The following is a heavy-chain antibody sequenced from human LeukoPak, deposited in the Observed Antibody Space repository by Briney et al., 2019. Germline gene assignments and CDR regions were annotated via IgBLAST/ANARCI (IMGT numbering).Heavy chain of an antibody. V-gene: IGHV3-23*01. D-gene: IGHD3-22*01. CDR3: AKSHDSSGSDY. J-gene: IGHJ4*02. Sequence: GGSLRLSCAASGFTFSSYVMSWVRQAPGKGLEWVLAISGSGGSTYYADSVKGRFTISRDNSKNTLYMQMNSLRAEDTAVYYCAKSHDSSGSDYWGQGTLVTVSS. CDR2: ISGSGGST. CDR1: GFTFSSYV.